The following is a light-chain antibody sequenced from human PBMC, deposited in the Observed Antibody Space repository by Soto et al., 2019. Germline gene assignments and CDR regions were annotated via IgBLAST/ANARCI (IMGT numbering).Light chain of an antibody. J-gene: IGLJ2*01. CDR3: CSYAGSYTFVV. CDR1: SSDVGGYNY. CDR2: DVS. Sequence: QSVLTQPRSVSGSPGQSVTISCTGTSSDVGGYNYVSWYQQHPGKAPKLMIYDVSKRPSGVPDRFSGSKSGNTASLTISGLQAWDEADYYCCSYAGSYTFVVFGGGTKVTVL. V-gene: IGLV2-11*01.